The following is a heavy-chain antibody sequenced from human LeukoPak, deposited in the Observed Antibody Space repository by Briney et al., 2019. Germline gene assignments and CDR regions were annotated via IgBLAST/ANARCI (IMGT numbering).Heavy chain of an antibody. J-gene: IGHJ4*02. CDR1: GVSIFSSY. D-gene: IGHD3-9*01. V-gene: IGHV4-59*08. CDR2: VHYSGST. Sequence: SETLSLTCTVSGVSIFSSYWTWVRQPPGKGLEWIGYVHYSGSTNYNPSLKSRVTISVDTSKSQFSLKLSSATAADTAVYYCATGRSIRYFDYWGQGTLLTVSS. CDR3: ATGRSIRYFDY.